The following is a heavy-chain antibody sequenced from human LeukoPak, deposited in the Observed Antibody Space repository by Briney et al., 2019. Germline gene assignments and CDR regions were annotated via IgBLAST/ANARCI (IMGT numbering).Heavy chain of an antibody. Sequence: SETLSLTCAVSGGSISSSNWWSWVRQPPGKGLEWIGEIYHSGSTNYNPSLKSRVTISVGKSKNQFSLKMSSVTAADTAVYYCARGPAGTGNHFDYWGQGTLVTVSS. V-gene: IGHV4-4*02. J-gene: IGHJ4*02. D-gene: IGHD6-13*01. CDR3: ARGPAGTGNHFDY. CDR1: GGSISSSNW. CDR2: IYHSGST.